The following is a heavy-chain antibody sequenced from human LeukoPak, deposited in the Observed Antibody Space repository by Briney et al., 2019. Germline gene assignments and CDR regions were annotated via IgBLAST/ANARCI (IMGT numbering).Heavy chain of an antibody. CDR2: ISSSSSTI. J-gene: IGHJ5*02. Sequence: GGSLRLSCAASGFTFSSYSMNWVRQAPGKGLERVSYISSSSSTIYYADSVKGRFTISRDNAKNSLYLQMNSLRDEDTAVYYCARDLVVPAYNWFDPWGQGTLVTVSS. CDR1: GFTFSSYS. V-gene: IGHV3-48*02. D-gene: IGHD2-2*01. CDR3: ARDLVVPAYNWFDP.